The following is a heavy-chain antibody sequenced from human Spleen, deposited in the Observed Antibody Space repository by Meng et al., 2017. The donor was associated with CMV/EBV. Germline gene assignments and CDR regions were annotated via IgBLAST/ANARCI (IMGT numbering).Heavy chain of an antibody. D-gene: IGHD3-3*01. Sequence: GESLKISCAASGFTVSGNYMTWVRQAPGKGLEWVSVIYSGGPTYYADSVKGRFTISRDTSKNTLYLQLNSLRAEDTAVYYCARMITISGYRMDVWGQGTTVTVSS. V-gene: IGHV3-53*01. J-gene: IGHJ6*02. CDR2: IYSGGPT. CDR3: ARMITISGYRMDV. CDR1: GFTVSGNY.